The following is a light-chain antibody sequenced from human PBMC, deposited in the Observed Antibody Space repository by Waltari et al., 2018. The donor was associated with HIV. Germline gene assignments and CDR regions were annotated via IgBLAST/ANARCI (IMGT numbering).Light chain of an antibody. CDR1: NIGSES. Sequence: SYVLTQPPSASVAPGRTARITCGRVNIGSESAHWYQQKPGQAPVLVVYDGRDRPSGIPERFSGSNSGNTATLTISRVEAGDEADYYCQVRDGSGDHSRVFGGGTKLTVL. V-gene: IGLV3-21*02. CDR3: QVRDGSGDHSRV. CDR2: DGR. J-gene: IGLJ3*02.